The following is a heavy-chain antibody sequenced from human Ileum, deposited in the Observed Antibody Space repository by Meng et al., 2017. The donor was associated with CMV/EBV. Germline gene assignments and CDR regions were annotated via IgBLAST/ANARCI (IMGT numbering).Heavy chain of an antibody. CDR1: GSTFSDYW. CDR3: GRGDPDY. J-gene: IGHJ4*02. Sequence: GESLKISCAVSGSTFSDYWMNWVRQSPGKGLEWVANINQDGSDKYYVDSVKGRFTISRDNAKNSLYLQMNSLRDEDTAMYYCGRGDPDYWGQGTQVTVSS. CDR2: INQDGSDK. V-gene: IGHV3-7*01.